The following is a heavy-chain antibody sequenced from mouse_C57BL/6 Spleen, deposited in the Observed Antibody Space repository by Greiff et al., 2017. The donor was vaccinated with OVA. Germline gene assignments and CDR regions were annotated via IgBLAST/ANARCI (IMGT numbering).Heavy chain of an antibody. Sequence: DVKLVESGGGLVQPGGSLSLSCAASGFTFTDYYMSWVRQPPGKALEWLGFIRNKANGYTTEYSASVKGRFTISRDNSQSILYLQMNALRAEDSATYYCARYENYDWYFDVWGTGTTVTVSS. D-gene: IGHD1-1*01. J-gene: IGHJ1*03. CDR1: GFTFTDYY. CDR2: IRNKANGYTT. CDR3: ARYENYDWYFDV. V-gene: IGHV7-3*01.